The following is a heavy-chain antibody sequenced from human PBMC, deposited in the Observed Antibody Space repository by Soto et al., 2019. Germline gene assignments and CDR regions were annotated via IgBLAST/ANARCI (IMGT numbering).Heavy chain of an antibody. D-gene: IGHD3-10*01. V-gene: IGHV1-46*01. CDR1: GYTFTSYY. CDR3: ARDLGHVGWGSYYPPVGMDV. CDR2: INPSGGST. J-gene: IGHJ6*02. Sequence: ASVKVSCKASGYTFTSYYMHWVRQAAGQGLEWMGIINPSGGSTSYAQKFQGRVTMTRDASTSPVYMELSSLREEDRAGYYCARDLGHVGWGSYYPPVGMDVWGQGSTVTAAS.